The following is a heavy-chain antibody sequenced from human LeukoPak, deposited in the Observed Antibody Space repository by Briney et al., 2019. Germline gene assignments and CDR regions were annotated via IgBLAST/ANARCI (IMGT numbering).Heavy chain of an antibody. CDR1: GGSISSSSYY. V-gene: IGHV4-39*01. CDR3: ARGQWLVEVNWFGP. Sequence: SETLSLTCTVSGGSISSSSYYWGWIRQAPGKGLEGIGSIYYSGSTEYNPSLKRRVTISVATSKSPFSLKLCSVTAADTAVYYCARGQWLVEVNWFGPWGQGTLVAASS. CDR2: IYYSGST. D-gene: IGHD6-19*01. J-gene: IGHJ5*02.